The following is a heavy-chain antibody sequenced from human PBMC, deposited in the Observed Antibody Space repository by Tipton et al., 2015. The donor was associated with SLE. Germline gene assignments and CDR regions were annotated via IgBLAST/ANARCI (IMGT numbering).Heavy chain of an antibody. CDR1: GFTFSSYG. CDR2: ISYDGSNK. D-gene: IGHD3-22*01. J-gene: IGHJ4*02. V-gene: IGHV3-33*05. CDR3: ARDQYDSSGYYFDY. Sequence: SGFTFSSYGMHWVRQAPGKGLEWVAVISYDGSNKYYADSVKGRFTISRDNSKNTLYLQMNSLRAEDTAVYYCARDQYDSSGYYFDYWGQGTLVTVSS.